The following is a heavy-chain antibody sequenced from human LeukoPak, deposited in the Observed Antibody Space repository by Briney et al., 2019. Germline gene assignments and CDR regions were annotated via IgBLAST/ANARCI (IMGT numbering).Heavy chain of an antibody. V-gene: IGHV3-64D*06. CDR1: GFTFSSYA. J-gene: IGHJ4*02. CDR2: ISSNGGST. Sequence: PGGSLRLSCSASGFTFSSYAMHWVRQAPGKGLEYVSAISSNGGSTYYADSVKGRFTISRVNSKNTLYLQMSSLRAEDTAVYYCVKDSEGYSSGWTYFDYWGQGTLVTVSS. D-gene: IGHD6-19*01. CDR3: VKDSEGYSSGWTYFDY.